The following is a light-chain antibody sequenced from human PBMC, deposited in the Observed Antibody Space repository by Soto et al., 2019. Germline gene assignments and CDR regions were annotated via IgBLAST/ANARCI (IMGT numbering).Light chain of an antibody. CDR2: GAS. CDR3: QQYGSSGT. V-gene: IGKV3-20*01. Sequence: EILLTQSPGPLSLSPGERATLSCRASQPVSPSFLAWYQQKRGQAPRLLIYGASNRATGIPDRLSGSGSGTEFTLTISRMEPEDFAVYYCQQYGSSGTFGQGTKVDIK. J-gene: IGKJ1*01. CDR1: QPVSPSF.